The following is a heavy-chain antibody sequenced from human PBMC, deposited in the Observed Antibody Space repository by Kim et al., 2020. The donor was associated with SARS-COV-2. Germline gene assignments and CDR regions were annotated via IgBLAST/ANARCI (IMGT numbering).Heavy chain of an antibody. Sequence: GGSLRLSCAASGFTFSSYAMSWVRQAPGKGLEWVSTVDGGGRSTYYTDSVKGRFTISRDNSKNTLYLQMNSLRAEDTAVYFCARGQQHIDFWGQGTLVTV. D-gene: IGHD6-13*01. CDR3: ARGQQHIDF. J-gene: IGHJ4*02. CDR1: GFTFSSYA. CDR2: VDGGGRST. V-gene: IGHV3-23*01.